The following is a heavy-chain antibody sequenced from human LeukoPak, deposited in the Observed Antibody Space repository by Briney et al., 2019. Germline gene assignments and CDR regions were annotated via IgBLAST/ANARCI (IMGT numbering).Heavy chain of an antibody. V-gene: IGHV4-34*08. CDR2: INHSGGT. CDR3: AKILTGTGPTMDV. Sequence: PGGSLRLSCAASGFTFSTSWMSWVRQVPGKGLEWIGEINHSGGTNYNPSLKSRVTISVDSSKNQFSLKLTSVTAADTAVYYCAKILTGTGPTMDVWGQGTTVTVSS. D-gene: IGHD1-20*01. J-gene: IGHJ6*02. CDR1: GFTFSTSW.